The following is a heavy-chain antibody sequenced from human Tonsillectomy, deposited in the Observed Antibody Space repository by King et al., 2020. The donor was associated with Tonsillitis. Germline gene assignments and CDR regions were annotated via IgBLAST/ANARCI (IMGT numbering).Heavy chain of an antibody. Sequence: VQLVESGGGVVRPGGSLRLSCAASGFTFSYYGMHWVRQAPGKGLEWVAFIRYDGNNKYYADSVKGRFTISRDNSKNTLYLQMNSLRAEDTAVYYCAKDPGVWGSYRYDVDYWGQGTLVTVSS. CDR3: AKDPGVWGSYRYDVDY. V-gene: IGHV3-30*02. D-gene: IGHD3-16*02. J-gene: IGHJ4*02. CDR1: GFTFSYYG. CDR2: IRYDGNNK.